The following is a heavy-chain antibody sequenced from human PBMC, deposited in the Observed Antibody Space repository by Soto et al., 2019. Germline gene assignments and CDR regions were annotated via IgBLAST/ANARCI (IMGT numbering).Heavy chain of an antibody. V-gene: IGHV3-21*01. D-gene: IGHD3-3*01. CDR3: ARELSDYDAYMDV. Sequence: EVQLVESGGGLVKPGGSLRLSCAASGFTFSSYSMNWVRQAPGKGLEWVSSISSSSSYIYYADSVNGRFTISRDNAKNSLYLQMNSLRAEDTAVYYCARELSDYDAYMDVWGKGTTVTVS. J-gene: IGHJ6*03. CDR1: GFTFSSYS. CDR2: ISSSSSYI.